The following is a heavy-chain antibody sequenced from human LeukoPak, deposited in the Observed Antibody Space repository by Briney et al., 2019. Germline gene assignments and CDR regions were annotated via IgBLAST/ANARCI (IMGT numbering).Heavy chain of an antibody. CDR3: ARELRTSYYDSSGYYYYYYYMDV. Sequence: GGSLRLSCAASGFTFDDYGMNWVRQAPGKGLEWVSSISSSSSYIYYADSVKGRFTISRDNAKNSLYLQMNSLRAEDPAVYYCARELRTSYYDSSGYYYYYYYMDVWGKGTTVTVSS. V-gene: IGHV3-21*01. D-gene: IGHD3-22*01. CDR1: GFTFDDYG. J-gene: IGHJ6*03. CDR2: ISSSSSYI.